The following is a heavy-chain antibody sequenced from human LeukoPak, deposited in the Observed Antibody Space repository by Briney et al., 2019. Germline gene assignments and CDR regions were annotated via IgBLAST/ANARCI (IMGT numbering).Heavy chain of an antibody. CDR2: IYPGDSDT. Sequence: PGESLKSSCMGSGYSFLSYWIAWVRQMPGKGLEGMAIIYPGDSDTRYSPSFHGQVTISDDKSISTAYLQWSSLKASDTAMYYWARNKGKNDPFDIWGQGTMVTVSS. J-gene: IGHJ3*02. V-gene: IGHV5-51*03. CDR3: ARNKGKNDPFDI. CDR1: GYSFLSYW.